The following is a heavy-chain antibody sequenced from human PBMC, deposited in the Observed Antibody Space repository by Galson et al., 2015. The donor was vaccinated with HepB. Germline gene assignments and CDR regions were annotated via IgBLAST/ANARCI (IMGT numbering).Heavy chain of an antibody. CDR3: VTGRAMAFDI. CDR2: ISYDGTNK. Sequence: SLRLSCAASGFTFSSYGMYWVRQAPGKGLEWMAFISYDGTNKNYADSVKGRFTMSRDNSKNTLYMQMNSLRVEDTAVYYCVTGRAMAFDIWGQGTMVTVS. J-gene: IGHJ3*02. V-gene: IGHV3-30*02. CDR1: GFTFSSYG. D-gene: IGHD3-10*01.